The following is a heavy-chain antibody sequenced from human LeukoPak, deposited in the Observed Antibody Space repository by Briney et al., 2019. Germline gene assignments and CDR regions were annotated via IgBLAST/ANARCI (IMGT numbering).Heavy chain of an antibody. CDR1: GGSISSYY. J-gene: IGHJ4*02. CDR3: ARSPPGWYYDNSGQYYFDT. V-gene: IGHV4-59*08. Sequence: SETLSLTCTVSGGSISSYYWSWIRQPPGEGLEWIGYIYYSGSTNYNPSLKSRVTISLDTSKTHFSLTLSSLTAADTAVYYCARSPPGWYYDNSGQYYFDTWGQGALVTVSS. D-gene: IGHD3-22*01. CDR2: IYYSGST.